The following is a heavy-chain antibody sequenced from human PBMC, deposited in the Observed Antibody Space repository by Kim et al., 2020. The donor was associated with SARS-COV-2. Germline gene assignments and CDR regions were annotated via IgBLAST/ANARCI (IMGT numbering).Heavy chain of an antibody. CDR2: ISGSGGST. J-gene: IGHJ5*02. CDR3: AKSKHTDSGTTDH. CDR1: GFTFSSYA. V-gene: IGHV3-23*01. D-gene: IGHD4-17*01. Sequence: GGSLRLSCAASGFTFSSYAMNWVRQAPGKGLEWVSGISGSGGSTYYADSVKGRFTISRDNSKNTLYLQMNSLRAEDTAVYYCAKSKHTDSGTTDHWGQGTLVTVSS.